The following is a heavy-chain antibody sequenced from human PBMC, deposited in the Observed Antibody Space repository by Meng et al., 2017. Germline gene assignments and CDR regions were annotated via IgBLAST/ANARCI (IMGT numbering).Heavy chain of an antibody. J-gene: IGHJ4*02. D-gene: IGHD4-17*01. CDR2: INHSGST. CDR3: ARGSMFGATVTKIDY. Sequence: QVQLQRWGAGLLKPSETLSLTCAVYGGSFSGYDWSWIRQPPGKGLEWIGEINHSGSTNYNPSLKSRVTISVDTSKNQFSLKLSSVTAADTAVYYCARGSMFGATVTKIDYWGQGTWSPSPQ. V-gene: IGHV4-34*01. CDR1: GGSFSGYD.